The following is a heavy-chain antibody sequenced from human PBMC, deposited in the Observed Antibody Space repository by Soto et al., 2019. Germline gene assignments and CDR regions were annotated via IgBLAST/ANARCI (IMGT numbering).Heavy chain of an antibody. J-gene: IGHJ4*02. D-gene: IGHD5-12*01. CDR2: ISSSGSDT. Sequence: QVQLVESGGGLVKPGGCLRLSCAASGFTFSDYYMSWIRQAPGKGLEWVSYISSSGSDTNYADSVKGRFTVSRDNDKNSLYLQMNSLRAEDTAVYYCARSLRGYSGYSGYWGQGPLVTVSS. CDR3: ARSLRGYSGYSGY. CDR1: GFTFSDYY. V-gene: IGHV3-11*05.